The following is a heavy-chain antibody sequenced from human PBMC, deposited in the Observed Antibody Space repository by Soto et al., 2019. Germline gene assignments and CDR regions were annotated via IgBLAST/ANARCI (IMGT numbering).Heavy chain of an antibody. CDR2: IYGGGSP. D-gene: IGHD2-15*01. V-gene: IGHV3-53*01. CDR1: GFTVSSNY. CDR3: ARDKIGGWPAFDI. J-gene: IGHJ3*02. Sequence: EVQLVESGGGLIQPGGSLRLSCAASGFTVSSNYMSWVRQAPGKGLEWVSVIYGGGSPYYADSVKGRFTISRDNSKNTLYLQMNSLRAEDTAVYYCARDKIGGWPAFDIWGQGTMVTVSS.